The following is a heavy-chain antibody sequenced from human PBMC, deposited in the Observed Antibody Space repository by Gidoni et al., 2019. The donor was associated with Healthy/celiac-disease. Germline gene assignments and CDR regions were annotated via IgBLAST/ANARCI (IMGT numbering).Heavy chain of an antibody. CDR1: GFTVSSNY. V-gene: IGHV3-53*01. Sequence: EVQLVESGGGMIQPGGSLRLSCAASGFTVSSNYMSWVRQAPGKALEWVSVIYSGGSTYYADSVKGRFTISRDNSKNTLYLQMNSLRAEDTAVYYCARVLLWFGEIGWFDPWGQGTLVTVSS. D-gene: IGHD3-10*01. J-gene: IGHJ5*02. CDR3: ARVLLWFGEIGWFDP. CDR2: IYSGGST.